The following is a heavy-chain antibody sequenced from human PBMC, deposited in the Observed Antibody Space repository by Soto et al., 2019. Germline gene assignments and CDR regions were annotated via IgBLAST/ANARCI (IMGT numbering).Heavy chain of an antibody. CDR2: IYYSGST. V-gene: IGHV4-59*01. Sequence: PSETLSLTCTVSGVSISSYYWSWIRQPPGKGLEWIGYIYYSGSTNYNPSLKSRVTISVDTSKNQFSLELSSVTVADTAVYYCARATKYYYYYYMDVWGKGTTVTVSS. D-gene: IGHD1-1*01. CDR3: ARATKYYYYYYMDV. J-gene: IGHJ6*03. CDR1: GVSISSYY.